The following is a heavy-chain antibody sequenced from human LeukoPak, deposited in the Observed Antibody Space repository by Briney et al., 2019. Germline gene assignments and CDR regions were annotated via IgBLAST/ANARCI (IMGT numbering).Heavy chain of an antibody. CDR1: GFTFSSYA. J-gene: IGHJ4*02. D-gene: IGHD5-12*01. Sequence: GGSLRLSCAASGFTFSSYAMSWVRQAPGKGLEWVSAISGSGGSTYYADSVKGRFTISRDNSKNTLYLQMNSLRAEDTAVYYCARAGYSGYDSTAWDYWGQVTLVTVSS. CDR2: ISGSGGST. V-gene: IGHV3-23*01. CDR3: ARAGYSGYDSTAWDY.